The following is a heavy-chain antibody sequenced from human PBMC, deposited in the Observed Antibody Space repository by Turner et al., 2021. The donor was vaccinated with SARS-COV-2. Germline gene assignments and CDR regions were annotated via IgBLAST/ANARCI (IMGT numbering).Heavy chain of an antibody. D-gene: IGHD6-19*01. Sequence: QVQLQQWGAGLLKPSETLSLTFAVYGGSFSGYYCSWIRQPPGKGLDWIGEINHSGSTNYNPSLKSRVTISVDTSKNQFSLKLSSVTAADTAVYYCAIKLWYISGWYAVDPWGQGTLVTVSS. CDR1: GGSFSGYY. J-gene: IGHJ5*02. CDR3: AIKLWYISGWYAVDP. V-gene: IGHV4-34*01. CDR2: INHSGST.